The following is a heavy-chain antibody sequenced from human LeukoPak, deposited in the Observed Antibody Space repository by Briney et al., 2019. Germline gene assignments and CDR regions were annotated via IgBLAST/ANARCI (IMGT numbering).Heavy chain of an antibody. CDR1: GFTFSSYW. CDR3: ARAPSEIGGYYPEYFRH. D-gene: IGHD3-22*01. Sequence: GGSVRLSCAASGFTFSSYWMHWVRQAPGKGLVWVSRIKSDGKTNYADSVKGRFTISRDNAKNTVSLQMNSLRAEDTGVYYCARAPSEIGGYYPEYFRHWGQGTLVTVSS. CDR2: IKSDGKT. J-gene: IGHJ1*01. V-gene: IGHV3-74*01.